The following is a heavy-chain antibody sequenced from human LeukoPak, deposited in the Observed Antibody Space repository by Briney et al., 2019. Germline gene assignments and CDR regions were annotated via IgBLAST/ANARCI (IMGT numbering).Heavy chain of an antibody. V-gene: IGHV4-59*01. CDR1: GASISSYY. Sequence: SETLSLTCTVSGASISSYYWSWIRQPPEKGLEWIGYIYHSGTTKTTNYNPSLKSRVTISVDTSKNQFSLKLSSVTAADTAVYFCARDGIAAAKDYWGQGTLVTVSS. J-gene: IGHJ4*02. D-gene: IGHD6-13*01. CDR3: ARDGIAAAKDY. CDR2: IYHSGTTKTT.